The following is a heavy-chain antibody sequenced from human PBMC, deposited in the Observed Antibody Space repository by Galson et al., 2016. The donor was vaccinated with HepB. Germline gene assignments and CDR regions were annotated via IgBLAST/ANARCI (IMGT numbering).Heavy chain of an antibody. CDR2: ISGFNGNT. D-gene: IGHD3-22*01. Sequence: SVKVSCKASGYTFTGHGISWMRQAPGQGLEWLGWISGFNGNTNYAQSVQGRVTLTTDTSTSTAYMELRSLRSEDTAVYFCARGPSSGYYYIPNFFDLWGQGTLVTVSS. CDR1: GYTFTGHG. J-gene: IGHJ4*02. V-gene: IGHV1-18*01. CDR3: ARGPSSGYYYIPNFFDL.